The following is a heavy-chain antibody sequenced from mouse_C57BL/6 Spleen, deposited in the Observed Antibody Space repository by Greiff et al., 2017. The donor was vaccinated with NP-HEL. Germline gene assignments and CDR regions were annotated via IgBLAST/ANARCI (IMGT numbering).Heavy chain of an antibody. J-gene: IGHJ4*01. D-gene: IGHD2-1*01. Sequence: VQLQQSGPGLVQPSQSLSITCTVSGFSLTSYGVHWVRQSPGKGLEWLGVIWSGGSTDYNAAFISRLSISKDNSKSQVFFKMNSLQAYDTAIYYCLHYGNGAMDYWGQGTSVTVSS. V-gene: IGHV2-2*01. CDR1: GFSLTSYG. CDR3: LHYGNGAMDY. CDR2: IWSGGST.